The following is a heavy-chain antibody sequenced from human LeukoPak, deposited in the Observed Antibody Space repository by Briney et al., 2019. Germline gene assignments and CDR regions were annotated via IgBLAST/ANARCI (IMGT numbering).Heavy chain of an antibody. CDR2: IKEDGSEE. Sequence: GGSLRLSCEASGFMFSTYWMNWVRQVPGKGPEWVANIKEDGSEEYYVDSVKGRFTISRDNAKNSLYLQMNRLRADDSAVYYCARDPHYGAGYYYYYYMDVWGKGTTVTVSS. CDR1: GFMFSTYW. V-gene: IGHV3-7*01. J-gene: IGHJ6*03. D-gene: IGHD4-17*01. CDR3: ARDPHYGAGYYYYYYMDV.